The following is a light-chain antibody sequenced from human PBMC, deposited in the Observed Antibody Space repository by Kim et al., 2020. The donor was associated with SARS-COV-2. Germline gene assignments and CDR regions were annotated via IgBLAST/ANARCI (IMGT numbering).Light chain of an antibody. Sequence: EIVLTQSPATLSLSPGERATLSCRASQSVGSYLAWYQQKPGQAPRLLIYDASNRATGIPARFSGSGSGTDFTLTISSLEPEDFAVYYCQQRSNWPPMWTFGQGTKVDIK. CDR3: QQRSNWPPMWT. J-gene: IGKJ1*01. CDR1: QSVGSY. CDR2: DAS. V-gene: IGKV3-11*01.